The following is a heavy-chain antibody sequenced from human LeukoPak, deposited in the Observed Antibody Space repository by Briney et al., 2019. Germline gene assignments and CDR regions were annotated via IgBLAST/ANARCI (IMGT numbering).Heavy chain of an antibody. V-gene: IGHV3-53*01. Sequence: PGGSLRLSCAASGFTVSSNYMSWVRQAPGKGLEWVSVIYSGGSTYYADSVKGRFTISRDNSKNTLYLQMNSLRAEDTAVYYCARVQGYSSGWYFDYWGQGTLVTVSS. J-gene: IGHJ4*02. CDR1: GFTVSSNY. CDR3: ARVQGYSSGWYFDY. D-gene: IGHD6-19*01. CDR2: IYSGGST.